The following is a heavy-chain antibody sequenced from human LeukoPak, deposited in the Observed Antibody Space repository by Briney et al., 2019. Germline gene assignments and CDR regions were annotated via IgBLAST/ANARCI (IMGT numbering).Heavy chain of an antibody. J-gene: IGHJ4*02. V-gene: IGHV3-73*01. D-gene: IGHD3-10*01. CDR2: IRTKANTYAT. CDR3: SGWDGSYEY. CDR1: GFTFSDAT. Sequence: PGGSLRLSCAASGFTFSDATICWVRQVSGKGLEWLGHIRTKANTYATAVAASVKGRFTIARLDSKNTAYLQMNSLKSEDTAAYYCSGWDGSYEYWGQGTLVTVSS.